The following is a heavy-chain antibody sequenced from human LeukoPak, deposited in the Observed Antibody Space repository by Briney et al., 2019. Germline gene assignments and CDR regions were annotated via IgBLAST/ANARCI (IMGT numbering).Heavy chain of an antibody. CDR1: GFTFSSYG. CDR2: IRYDGSNK. J-gene: IGHJ4*02. Sequence: PGGSLRLSCAASGFTFSSYGMHWVRQAPGKGLEWEAFIRYDGSNKYYADSVKGRFTISRDNSKNTLYLQMNSLRAEDTAVYYCAKTYYYDSSGYYYDYWGQGTLVTVSS. CDR3: AKTYYYDSSGYYYDY. D-gene: IGHD3-22*01. V-gene: IGHV3-30*02.